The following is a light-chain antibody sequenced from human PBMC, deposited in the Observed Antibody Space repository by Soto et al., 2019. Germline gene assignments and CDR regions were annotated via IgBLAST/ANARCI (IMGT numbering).Light chain of an antibody. V-gene: IGKV3D-15*01. CDR2: AAS. J-gene: IGKJ1*01. CDR1: QSVSRD. Sequence: EIVLTQSPATLSVSPVERATLSCMASQSVSRDLAWYQQKPGQAPSLLIYAASTRATGIPGRVSGSGSGTEFTLTISSLQSEDFAVYYCQQYNNRPWTFGQGTKVDI. CDR3: QQYNNRPWT.